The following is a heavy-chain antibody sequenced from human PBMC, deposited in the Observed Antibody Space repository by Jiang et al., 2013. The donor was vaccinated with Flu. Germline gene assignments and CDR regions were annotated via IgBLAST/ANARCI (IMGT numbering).Heavy chain of an antibody. V-gene: IGHV4-59*08. CDR3: ARHQTSHYDFWSGYLSSGSPFDY. J-gene: IGHJ4*02. D-gene: IGHD3-3*01. CDR2: IYYSGST. CDR1: GGSISSYY. Sequence: GPGLVKPSETLSLTCTVSGGSISSYYWSWIRQPPGKGLEWIGYIYYSGSTNYNPSLKSRVTISVDTSKNQFSLKLSSVTAADTAVYYCARHQTSHYDFWSGYLSSGSPFDYWGQGTLVTVSS.